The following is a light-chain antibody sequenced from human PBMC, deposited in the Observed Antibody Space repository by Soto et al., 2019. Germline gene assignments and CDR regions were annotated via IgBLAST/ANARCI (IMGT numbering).Light chain of an antibody. Sequence: EIVMTQSPATLSVSPGERATLSCRARQSVSSNLAWYQQKPGQTPRLLIYDASSRATGIPARFSGSGSGTDFTLTISSLQSEDFAVYYCQQYNNWPLTFGGGTNVESK. CDR1: QSVSSN. J-gene: IGKJ4*01. CDR2: DAS. CDR3: QQYNNWPLT. V-gene: IGKV3-15*01.